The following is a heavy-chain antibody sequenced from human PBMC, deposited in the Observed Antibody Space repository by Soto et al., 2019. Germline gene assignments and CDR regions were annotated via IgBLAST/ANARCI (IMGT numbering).Heavy chain of an antibody. CDR1: GFTFSSYS. J-gene: IGHJ4*02. Sequence: PGGSLRLSCAASGFTFSSYSMNWVRQAPGKGLEWVSYISSSSSTIYYADSLKGRFTISRDNAKNSLSLQMNNLRAEDTAVYYCARENSVQAWLHHFDHWGLGTLVTVSS. CDR2: ISSSSSTI. D-gene: IGHD5-18*01. V-gene: IGHV3-48*04. CDR3: ARENSVQAWLHHFDH.